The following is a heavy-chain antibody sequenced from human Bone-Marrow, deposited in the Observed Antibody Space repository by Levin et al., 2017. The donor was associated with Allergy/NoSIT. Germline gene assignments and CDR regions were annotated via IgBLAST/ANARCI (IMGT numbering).Heavy chain of an antibody. CDR3: VRAHSGSFLWFDY. CDR1: GFSFSSYW. CDR2: IDSDGIST. V-gene: IGHV3-74*01. J-gene: IGHJ4*02. Sequence: GGSLRLSCAASGFSFSSYWMHWVRQAPGKGLVWVSRIDSDGISTIYADSVKGRFTISRDNAKNTLYLQMNSLRVEDTAVYYCVRAHSGSFLWFDYWGPGTLVTVSS. D-gene: IGHD1-26*01.